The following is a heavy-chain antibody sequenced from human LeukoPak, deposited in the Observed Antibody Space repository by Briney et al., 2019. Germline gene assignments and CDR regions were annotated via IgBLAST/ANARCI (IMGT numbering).Heavy chain of an antibody. CDR3: AYYDSSGYYYGRLRY. J-gene: IGHJ4*02. V-gene: IGHV3-23*01. CDR1: GFTFTDHA. Sequence: GGSLRLSCAASGFTFTDHAMSWVRQTPGKGLEWVSSIHAGGGSTLYADSMKGRFTISRDNSKNTLFLQMNSLRADDTGLYFCAYYDSSGYYYGRLRYWGQGTPVTVSS. CDR2: IHAGGGST. D-gene: IGHD3-22*01.